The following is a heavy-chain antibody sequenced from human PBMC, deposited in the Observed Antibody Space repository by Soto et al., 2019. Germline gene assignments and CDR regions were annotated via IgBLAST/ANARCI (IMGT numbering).Heavy chain of an antibody. CDR1: GFTFSRCG. J-gene: IGHJ6*02. V-gene: IGHV3-30*03. CDR2: ISYDGKNE. D-gene: IGHD2-8*01. Sequence: QVQLVESGGGVVQPGRSLRLSCAASGFTFSRCGMHWVRQAPGKGLEWVAVISYDGKNENYAESVKGRFTISRDNSKNTLFLQLNSLTGEDTAVYYCAREDTKFVPQTQGIYYCVGIDVWGQGTTVTASS. CDR3: AREDTKFVPQTQGIYYCVGIDV.